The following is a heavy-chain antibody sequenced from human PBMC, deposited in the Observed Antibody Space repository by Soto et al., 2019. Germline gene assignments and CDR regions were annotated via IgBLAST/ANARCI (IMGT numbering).Heavy chain of an antibody. CDR1: GFTFSGSA. D-gene: IGHD5-18*01. Sequence: ESGGGLVQPGGSLKLSCAASGFTFSGSAMHWVRQASGKGLEWVGRIRSKANSYATAYAASVKGRFTISRDDSKNTAYLQMNSLKTEDTAVYYCTRFIDTAMVPFTDYYYGMGVWGQGTTVTVSS. J-gene: IGHJ6*02. CDR3: TRFIDTAMVPFTDYYYGMGV. V-gene: IGHV3-73*01. CDR2: IRSKANSYAT.